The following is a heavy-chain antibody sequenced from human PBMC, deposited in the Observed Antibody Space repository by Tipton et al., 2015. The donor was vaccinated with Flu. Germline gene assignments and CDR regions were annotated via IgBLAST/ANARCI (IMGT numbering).Heavy chain of an antibody. J-gene: IGHJ6*02. CDR1: GFTLSSYE. V-gene: IGHV3-48*03. Sequence: SLRLSCAASGFTLSSYEMVWVRQAPGKGLEWVSFITSTGATIKYAGSVKGRFTISRDNAKNSLSLQMNSLRAEDTAVYYCARDPAPGYGLLDYPYAMDVWGQGTTVTVSS. CDR2: ITSTGATI. D-gene: IGHD3-9*01. CDR3: ARDPAPGYGLLDYPYAMDV.